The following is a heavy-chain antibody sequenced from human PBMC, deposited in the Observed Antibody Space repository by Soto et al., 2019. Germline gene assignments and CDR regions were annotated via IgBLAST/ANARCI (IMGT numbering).Heavy chain of an antibody. CDR1: GFTFSSYG. CDR2: IWYDGSNK. D-gene: IGHD2-2*01. V-gene: IGHV3-33*01. CDR3: ARDGGYCISTSCYEIDS. Sequence: QVQLVESGGGVVQPGRSLRLSCAASGFTFSSYGMHWVRQAPGKGLEWVAVIWYDGSNKYYADSVKGRFTISRDNSKNTLYLQMNSLRAEDTAVYYCARDGGYCISTSCYEIDSWGQGTLVTVSS. J-gene: IGHJ4*02.